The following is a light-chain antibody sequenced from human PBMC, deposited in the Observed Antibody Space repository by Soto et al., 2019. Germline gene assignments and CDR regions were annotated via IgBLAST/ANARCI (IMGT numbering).Light chain of an antibody. V-gene: IGKV3-15*01. CDR3: QQYNSWPPIT. Sequence: IVLTQSPGTLSLSPGERATLSCRAGQSVSSNYLAWYQQKPGQAPRLLIYGVSTRATGIPARFSGSGSETEFTLTISSLQSEDFAVYYCQQYNSWPPITFGQGTRLEIK. CDR1: QSVSSN. J-gene: IGKJ5*01. CDR2: GVS.